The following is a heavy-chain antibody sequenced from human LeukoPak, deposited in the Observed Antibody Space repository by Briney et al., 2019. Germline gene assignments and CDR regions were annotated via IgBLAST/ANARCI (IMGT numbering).Heavy chain of an antibody. CDR3: ARVLGNSAFDI. Sequence: PSETLSLTCTVSGGSISSYYWSWIRQRPGRGLEWIGYIFYSGSTYYNPSLKSRITISVDTSKNQFSLKLSSVTAADTAVYYCARVLGNSAFDIWGQGTMVTVSS. CDR1: GGSISSYY. V-gene: IGHV4-59*12. CDR2: IFYSGST. D-gene: IGHD3-16*01. J-gene: IGHJ3*02.